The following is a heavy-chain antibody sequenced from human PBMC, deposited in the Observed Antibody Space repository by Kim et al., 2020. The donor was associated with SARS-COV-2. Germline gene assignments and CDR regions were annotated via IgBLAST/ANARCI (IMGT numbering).Heavy chain of an antibody. CDR2: IYYSGNT. D-gene: IGHD6-6*01. CDR1: GGSIGSSSYY. CDR3: ASLGDYSSSSSYYAMDV. V-gene: IGHV4-39*01. J-gene: IGHJ6*02. Sequence: SETLSLTCTVSGGSIGSSSYYWGWIRQPPGKGLEWIGSIYYSGNTHYNPSFKSRVTISIDTSKNQFSLKLTSVTAADTAVYYCASLGDYSSSSSYYAMDVWGQGTTVTVSS.